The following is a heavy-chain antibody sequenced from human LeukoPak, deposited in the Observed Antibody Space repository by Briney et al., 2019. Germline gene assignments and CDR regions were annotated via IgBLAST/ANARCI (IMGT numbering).Heavy chain of an antibody. CDR3: ATSIPPNDAFDI. Sequence: ASVKVSCKVSGYTLTELSMHWVRQAPGKGLERMGGFDPEDGETIYAQKFQGRVTMTEDTSTDTAYMELSSLRSEDTAVYYRATSIPPNDAFDIWGQGTMVTVSS. J-gene: IGHJ3*02. V-gene: IGHV1-24*01. D-gene: IGHD2-21*01. CDR1: GYTLTELS. CDR2: FDPEDGET.